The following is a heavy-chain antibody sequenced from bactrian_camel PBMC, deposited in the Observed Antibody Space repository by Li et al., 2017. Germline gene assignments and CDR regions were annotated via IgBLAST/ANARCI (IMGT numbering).Heavy chain of an antibody. J-gene: IGHJ4*01. V-gene: IGHV3-3*01. Sequence: QVQLVESGGDSVQAGGSLRLSCAASGYTGSSNCMAWFRQAPGEEREGVAYLSDGTPRTVYADSVKGRFTISRDITKNTVYLQMNSLKPEDTAVYYCAADFMGYQGTWSPCGHWGQETQVTVS. D-gene: IGHD5*01. CDR3: AADFMGYQGTWSPCGH. CDR1: GYTGSSNC. CDR2: SDGTPRT.